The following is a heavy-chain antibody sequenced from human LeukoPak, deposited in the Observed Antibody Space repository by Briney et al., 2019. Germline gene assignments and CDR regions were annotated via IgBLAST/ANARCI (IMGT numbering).Heavy chain of an antibody. J-gene: IGHJ4*02. Sequence: GGSLRLSCAASGFTFSSYAMSWVRQAPGKGLEWVSAISGSGGSTYYADSVKGRFTISRDKSKNTLYLQMNSLRAEDTAVYYCAKDGGGSYSYFDYWGQGTLVTVSS. CDR2: ISGSGGST. CDR3: AKDGGGSYSYFDY. CDR1: GFTFSSYA. V-gene: IGHV3-23*01. D-gene: IGHD1-26*01.